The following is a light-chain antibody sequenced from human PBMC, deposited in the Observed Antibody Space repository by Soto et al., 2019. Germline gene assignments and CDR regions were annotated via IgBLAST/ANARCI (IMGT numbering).Light chain of an antibody. CDR2: KXS. CDR1: QTIXSW. V-gene: IGKV1-5*03. CDR3: QQPYSDPRT. J-gene: IGKJ4*02. Sequence: LQMTQSPSTLSGSVGDRVNITCRASQTIXSWLAWYQQEPGKAPKLMIDKXSSLERGGPSRLSGSGSGTEFTLTISSLHPEDFATYYCQQPYSDPRTFGGGTKVDIK.